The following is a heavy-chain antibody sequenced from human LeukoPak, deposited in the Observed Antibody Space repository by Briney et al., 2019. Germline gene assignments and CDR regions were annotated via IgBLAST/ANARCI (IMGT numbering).Heavy chain of an antibody. J-gene: IGHJ4*02. CDR3: AKGLDFDY. CDR2: MWYDGSNK. V-gene: IGHV3-33*06. Sequence: GGSLRLSCAASGFTFSSYGMHWVRQAPGKGLEWVAVMWYDGSNKYYADSVKGRFTISRGNSKNTLYLQMNSLRAEDTAVYYCAKGLDFDYWGQGTLVTVSS. CDR1: GFTFSSYG.